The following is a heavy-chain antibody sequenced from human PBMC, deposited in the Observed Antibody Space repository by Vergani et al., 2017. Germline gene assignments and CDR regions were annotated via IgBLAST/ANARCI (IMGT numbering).Heavy chain of an antibody. Sequence: QVQLQESGPGVVKPSQTLSLTCAVSGGSISSGDHCWTRIPQRPGKGLEWIGYIFYSGTTYDNPSLRSRLTISVETSQNQFTLKLRAVTASDTAVYYCARVDTQVPATAHFYYMDVWVKGTTVVVSS. CDR2: IFYSGTT. CDR1: GGSISSGDHC. D-gene: IGHD6-25*01. J-gene: IGHJ6*03. CDR3: ARVDTQVPATAHFYYMDV. V-gene: IGHV4-31*11.